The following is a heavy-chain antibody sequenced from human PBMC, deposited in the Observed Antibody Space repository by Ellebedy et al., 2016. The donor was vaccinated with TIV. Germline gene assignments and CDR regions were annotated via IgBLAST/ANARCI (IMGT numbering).Heavy chain of an antibody. CDR2: IRADGVST. CDR3: VTGYVASGSIYLEYFQF. Sequence: GESLKISCAASGLTFADYPLNWVRQAPGKGLEWVSGIRADGVSTYYADSVKGRFTVSRDNSMRLLSLQINRLRVDDTAVYYCVTGYVASGSIYLEYFQFWGEGTLVAVSS. CDR1: GLTFADYP. V-gene: IGHV3-23*01. J-gene: IGHJ1*01. D-gene: IGHD3-10*01.